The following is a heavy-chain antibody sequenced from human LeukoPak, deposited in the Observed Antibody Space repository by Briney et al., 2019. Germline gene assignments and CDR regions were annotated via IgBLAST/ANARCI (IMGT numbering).Heavy chain of an antibody. CDR3: ARVPSYGYRYGMDV. V-gene: IGHV3-21*01. CDR1: GFTFSSYS. Sequence: GGSLRLSCAASGFTFSSYSMNWVRQAPGKGLEWVSSISSSSSYIYYADSVKGRFTISRDNAKNSLYLQMNSLRAEDTAVYYCARVPSYGYRYGMDVWGQGTTVTVSS. D-gene: IGHD4-17*01. J-gene: IGHJ6*02. CDR2: ISSSSSYI.